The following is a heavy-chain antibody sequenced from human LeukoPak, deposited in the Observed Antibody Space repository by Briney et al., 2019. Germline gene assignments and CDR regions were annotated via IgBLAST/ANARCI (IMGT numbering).Heavy chain of an antibody. CDR2: INRDGGIT. Sequence: GGSLRLSCAAFGFTFRTSWMHWVRQAPGKGLVWVSYINRDGGITSYADSVKGRFTISRDNVKNTLFLQMNSLRAEDTAVYYCATDGSYSTDCRGQGTLVTVSS. CDR3: ATDGSYSTDC. V-gene: IGHV3-74*01. D-gene: IGHD2-15*01. CDR1: GFTFRTSW. J-gene: IGHJ4*02.